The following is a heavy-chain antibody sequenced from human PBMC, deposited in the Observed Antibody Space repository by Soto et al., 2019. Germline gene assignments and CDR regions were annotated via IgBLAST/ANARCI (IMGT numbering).Heavy chain of an antibody. CDR3: ATRVHGDYPGKYYYAMDV. J-gene: IGHJ6*02. D-gene: IGHD2-21*01. Sequence: GASVKVSCKASGFTFTSSAMQWVRQARGQRLEWIGWIVVGSGNTNYAQKFQERVTITRDKSISTAYLQWSSLKASDTAMYYCATRVHGDYPGKYYYAMDVWGQGTTVTVSS. CDR2: IVVGSGNT. V-gene: IGHV1-58*02. CDR1: GFTFTSSA.